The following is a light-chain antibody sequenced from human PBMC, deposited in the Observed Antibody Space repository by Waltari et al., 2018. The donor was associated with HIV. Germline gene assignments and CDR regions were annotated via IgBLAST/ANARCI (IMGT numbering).Light chain of an antibody. V-gene: IGKV1-5*03. CDR3: QQYSSDPLT. CDR1: ESISNW. CDR2: KAS. J-gene: IGKJ4*01. Sequence: DIQMTQSLSTVSASVGDKIIITCRARESISNWLAWFQQKPGKAPKLLIYKASNLESGVPSRFSGSGSGTEFTLTINSLQPDDFATYFCQQYSSDPLTFGRGTRVEVK.